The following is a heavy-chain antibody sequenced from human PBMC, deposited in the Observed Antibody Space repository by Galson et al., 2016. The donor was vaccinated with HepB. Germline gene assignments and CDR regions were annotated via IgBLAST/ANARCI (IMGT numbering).Heavy chain of an antibody. D-gene: IGHD6-6*01. Sequence: SLRLSCAASGFTISNYVMTWVRQAPGKGLEWVAVIWSDGSRKHYADSVKGRFTISRDNSKNTLYLQMNSLRAEDTAVYYCAKVRQLAYSYGMDVWGQGTTVTVSS. CDR3: AKVRQLAYSYGMDV. CDR2: IWSDGSRK. CDR1: GFTISNYV. V-gene: IGHV3-30*18. J-gene: IGHJ6*02.